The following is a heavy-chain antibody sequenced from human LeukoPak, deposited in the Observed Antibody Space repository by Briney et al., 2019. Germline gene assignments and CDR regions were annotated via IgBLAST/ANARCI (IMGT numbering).Heavy chain of an antibody. CDR2: INPNSGGT. D-gene: IGHD6-6*01. CDR3: AREGRLIAARPGVDY. Sequence: ASVKVSCKASGYTFTGYYMHWVRQAPGQGLEWMGWINPNSGGTNYAQKFQGRVTMTRDTSISTAYMELSRLRSDGTAVYYCAREGRLIAARPGVDYWGQGTLVTVSS. CDR1: GYTFTGYY. V-gene: IGHV1-2*02. J-gene: IGHJ4*02.